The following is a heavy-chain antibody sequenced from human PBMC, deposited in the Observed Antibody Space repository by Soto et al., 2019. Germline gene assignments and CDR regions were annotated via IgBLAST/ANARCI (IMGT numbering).Heavy chain of an antibody. CDR2: ISYDGSNK. CDR1: GFTFSSYG. V-gene: IGHV3-30*18. D-gene: IGHD3-16*01. J-gene: IGHJ5*02. Sequence: LRLSCAASGFTFSSYGMHWVRQAPGKGLEWVAVISYDGSNKYYADSVKGRFTISRDNSKNTLYLQMNSLRAEDTAVYYCAKDGAHTGFNWFDPWGQGTLVTVSS. CDR3: AKDGAHTGFNWFDP.